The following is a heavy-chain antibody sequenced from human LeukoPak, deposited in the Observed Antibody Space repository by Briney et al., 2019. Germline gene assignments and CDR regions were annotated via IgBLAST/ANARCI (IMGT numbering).Heavy chain of an antibody. CDR2: TNYSGST. CDR1: GGSISTYY. Sequence: SETLSLTCTVSGGSISTYYWSWIRQPPGKGLEWIGYTNYSGSTNYNPSLKSRVTISVDTSKNQFSLKLSSVTAADTAVYYCARLGSYTTSDYWGQGTLVTVSS. CDR3: ARLGSYTTSDY. J-gene: IGHJ4*02. D-gene: IGHD6-13*01. V-gene: IGHV4-59*08.